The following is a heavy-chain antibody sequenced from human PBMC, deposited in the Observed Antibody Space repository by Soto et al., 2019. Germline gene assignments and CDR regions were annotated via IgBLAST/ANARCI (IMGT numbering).Heavy chain of an antibody. CDR2: FVPLFGSA. CDR3: AREDDSSGHYSWFDP. V-gene: IGHV1-69*01. J-gene: IGHJ5*02. CDR1: GGTFSSYT. Sequence: QVQLVQSGAEVKKPGSSVKVSCRASGGTFSSYTIVWVRQAPGQGLEWMGGFVPLFGSANIAQKFQGRVTITADASTSTAYMELSSLTSEDSATYYCAREDDSSGHYSWFDPWGQGTLVTVSS. D-gene: IGHD3-22*01.